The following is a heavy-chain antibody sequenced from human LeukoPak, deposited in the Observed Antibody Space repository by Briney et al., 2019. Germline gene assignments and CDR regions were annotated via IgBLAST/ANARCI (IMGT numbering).Heavy chain of an antibody. CDR1: GFTFSSYS. D-gene: IGHD2-2*01. Sequence: GGSLRLSCAASGFTFSSYSMSWVRQAPGKGLEWVSTISGSGGSTYYADSVKGRSTISRDNSKNTLYLQMNSLRAEDTAVYYCAKGRYCSSTSCYPSLDYWGQGTLVTVSS. CDR2: ISGSGGST. J-gene: IGHJ4*02. V-gene: IGHV3-23*01. CDR3: AKGRYCSSTSCYPSLDY.